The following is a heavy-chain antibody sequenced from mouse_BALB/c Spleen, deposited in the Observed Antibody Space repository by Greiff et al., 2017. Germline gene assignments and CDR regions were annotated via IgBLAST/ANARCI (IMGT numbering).Heavy chain of an antibody. V-gene: IGHV5-6*01. CDR1: GFTFSSYG. Sequence: EVQGVESGGDLVKPGGSLKLSCAASGFTFSSYGMSWVRQTPDKRLEWVATISSGGSYTYYPDSVKGRFTISRDNAKNTLYLQMSSLKSEDTAMYYCARHEGDQYYFDYWGQGTTLTVSS. J-gene: IGHJ2*01. CDR2: ISSGGSYT. D-gene: IGHD3-3*01. CDR3: ARHEGDQYYFDY.